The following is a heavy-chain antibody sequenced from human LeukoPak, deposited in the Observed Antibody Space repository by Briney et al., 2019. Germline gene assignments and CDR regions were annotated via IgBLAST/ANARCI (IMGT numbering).Heavy chain of an antibody. Sequence: PSETLSLTCTVSGYSITRGYYWGWIRQPPGKGLEWIGSIYHSGSTYYNPSLKGRVVISVDTSKNQFSLKLNSVTAADTAVYYCARSGPYYYHYMDVWGKGTTVTVSS. J-gene: IGHJ6*03. D-gene: IGHD3-10*01. CDR2: IYHSGST. CDR1: GYSITRGYY. CDR3: ARSGPYYYHYMDV. V-gene: IGHV4-38-2*02.